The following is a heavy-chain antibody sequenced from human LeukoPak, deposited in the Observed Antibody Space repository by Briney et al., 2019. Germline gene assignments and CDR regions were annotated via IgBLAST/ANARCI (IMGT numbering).Heavy chain of an antibody. D-gene: IGHD4-23*01. CDR2: ISGSGGST. Sequence: GGSLRLSCAASGFTFSSYWMHWVRQAPGKGLEWVSGISGSGGSTFYADSVKGRFTISRENSKKTLYLQMNSLRAEDTAIYYCANEDGNSGDAFDIWGQGTMVTVSS. CDR1: GFTFSSYW. J-gene: IGHJ3*02. V-gene: IGHV3-23*01. CDR3: ANEDGNSGDAFDI.